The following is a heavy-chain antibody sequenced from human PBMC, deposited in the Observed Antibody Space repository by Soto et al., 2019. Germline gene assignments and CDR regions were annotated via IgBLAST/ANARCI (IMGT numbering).Heavy chain of an antibody. CDR1: GYSFTSYW. J-gene: IGHJ6*02. CDR2: IYPGDSDT. V-gene: IGHV5-51*01. D-gene: IGHD6-13*01. Sequence: PGESLKISCKGSGYSFTSYWIGWVRQMPGKGLEWMGIIYPGDSDTRYSPSFQGQVTISADKSISTAYLQWSSLKASDTAMYYCARPGYSSSWQGSTPYYGMDVWGQGTTVTVSS. CDR3: ARPGYSSSWQGSTPYYGMDV.